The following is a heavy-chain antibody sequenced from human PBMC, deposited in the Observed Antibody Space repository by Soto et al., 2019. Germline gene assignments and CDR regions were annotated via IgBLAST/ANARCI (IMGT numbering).Heavy chain of an antibody. CDR2: ICYAGSNK. CDR1: GFNFSSYR. J-gene: IGHJ5*02. CDR3: ARDRSGDASRNWFDP. Sequence: GGSVRLSSSASGFNFSSYRMHWVRQAPGEGREXVAVICYAGSNKCYADSGQGRFTISRDISKNTLYLQMNSLRAEDTDVYYWARDRSGDASRNWFDPWGQGALVTVSS. D-gene: IGHD6-19*01. V-gene: IGHV3-33*01.